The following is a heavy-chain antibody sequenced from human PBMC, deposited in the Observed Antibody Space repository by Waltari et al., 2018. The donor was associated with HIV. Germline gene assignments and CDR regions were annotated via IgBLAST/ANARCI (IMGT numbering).Heavy chain of an antibody. CDR2: IYTSGST. Sequence: QVQLQESGPGLVKPSQTLSLTCTVPGGSISSGSYYWSWIRQPAGKGREWIGRIYTSGSTNYNPSLKSRVTISVDTSKNQFSLKLSSVTAADTAVYYCARDKAYYYGSGTLFGMDVWGQGTTVTVSS. CDR3: ARDKAYYYGSGTLFGMDV. V-gene: IGHV4-61*02. D-gene: IGHD3-10*01. CDR1: GGSISSGSYY. J-gene: IGHJ6*02.